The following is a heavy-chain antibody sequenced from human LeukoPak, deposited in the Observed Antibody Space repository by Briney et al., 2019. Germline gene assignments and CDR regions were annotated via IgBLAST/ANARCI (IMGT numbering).Heavy chain of an antibody. D-gene: IGHD4-17*01. CDR2: ITGSHGPT. J-gene: IGHJ5*02. Sequence: QPGGSLRLSCAASGFTFSSFAMTWVRQAPGKGLEWVSSITGSHGPTYNTDSVKGRFTISRDNSQNTLYLQMNSLRAEDTAVHYCTKDPNGDYVGAFDPWGQGTLVTVSS. CDR1: GFTFSSFA. V-gene: IGHV3-23*01. CDR3: TKDPNGDYVGAFDP.